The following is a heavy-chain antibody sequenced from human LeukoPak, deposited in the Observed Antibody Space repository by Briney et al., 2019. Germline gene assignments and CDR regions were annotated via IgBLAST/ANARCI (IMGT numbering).Heavy chain of an antibody. CDR1: GGSISSSSYY. Sequence: SETLSLTCTVSGGSISSSSYYWGWIRQPPGKGLEWIGSIYYSGSTYYSPSLKSRVTISLDTSRNQFSLKLSSVTAADTAVYYCARELLGQSGSYAFDIWGQGTMVTVSS. CDR2: IYYSGST. J-gene: IGHJ3*02. D-gene: IGHD1-26*01. CDR3: ARELLGQSGSYAFDI. V-gene: IGHV4-39*07.